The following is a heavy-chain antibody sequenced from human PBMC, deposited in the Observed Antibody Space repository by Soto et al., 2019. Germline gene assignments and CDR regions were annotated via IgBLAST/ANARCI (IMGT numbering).Heavy chain of an antibody. Sequence: QAQLVESGGGVVQPGRSLRLSCAASGFTFSNYGMHWVRQAPGKGLEWVAVLSYDSSTKYYADSVEGRFTISRDNSKNTLFLQVNSLRADDTAVYYCAKGETYGFRPWYFDLWGRGTLVTVSS. CDR3: AKGETYGFRPWYFDL. D-gene: IGHD3-10*01. CDR1: GFTFSNYG. J-gene: IGHJ2*01. V-gene: IGHV3-30*18. CDR2: LSYDSSTK.